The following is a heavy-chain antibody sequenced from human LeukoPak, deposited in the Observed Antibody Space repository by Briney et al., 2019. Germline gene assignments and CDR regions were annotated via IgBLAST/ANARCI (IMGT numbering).Heavy chain of an antibody. J-gene: IGHJ4*02. CDR1: GGSISSGGYY. CDR3: ASRNPGIAAAGTTDNFDY. CDR2: IYHSGST. V-gene: IGHV4-30-2*01. Sequence: PSQTLSLTCTVSGGSISSGGYYWSWIRQPPGKGLEWIGYIYHSGSTYYNPSLKSRVTISVDRSKNQFSLKLSSVTAADTAVYYCASRNPGIAAAGTTDNFDYWGQGTLVTVSS. D-gene: IGHD6-13*01.